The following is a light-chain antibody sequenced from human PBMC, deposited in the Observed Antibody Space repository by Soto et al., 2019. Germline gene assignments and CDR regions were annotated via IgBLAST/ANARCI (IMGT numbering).Light chain of an antibody. V-gene: IGLV1-40*01. CDR2: GNI. J-gene: IGLJ1*01. Sequence: QSVLTQPPSVSWAPGQRVTISCTGGTANIGAGYDVHWYQQRPGTAPKRRLFGNINQPPGLPERFSCLHSGTAPPPPITGLQAEDEGDYYCQSYDSALSARYVFGTGPKVNVL. CDR3: QSYDSALSARYV. CDR1: TANIGAGYD.